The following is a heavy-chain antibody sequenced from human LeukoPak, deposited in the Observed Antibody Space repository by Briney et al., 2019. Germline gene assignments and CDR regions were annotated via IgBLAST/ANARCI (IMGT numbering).Heavy chain of an antibody. CDR1: AFTFSTYA. J-gene: IGHJ4*02. D-gene: IGHD6-13*01. V-gene: IGHV3-23*01. Sequence: GGSLRLSCKASAFTFSTYAMSWVRQAPGKGLEWVSGISGSGDSTYYGDSVKGRFTISRDNSKNTLYLQMNSLRAEDTAVYYCAKTRPLDSSSWSHGDYWGQGTLVTVSS. CDR3: AKTRPLDSSSWSHGDY. CDR2: ISGSGDST.